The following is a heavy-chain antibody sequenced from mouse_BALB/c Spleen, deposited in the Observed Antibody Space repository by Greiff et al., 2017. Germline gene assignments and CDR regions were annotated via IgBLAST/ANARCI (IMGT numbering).Heavy chain of an antibody. V-gene: IGHV2-6-4*01. Sequence: VKLMESGPGLVAPSQSLSITCTVSGFSLSRYSVHWVRQPPGKGLEWLGMIWGGGSTDYNSALKSRLSISKDNSKSQVFLKMNSLQTDDTAMYYCARITTVVDGFAYWGQGTLVTVSA. CDR2: IWGGGST. CDR1: GFSLSRYS. D-gene: IGHD1-1*01. CDR3: ARITTVVDGFAY. J-gene: IGHJ3*01.